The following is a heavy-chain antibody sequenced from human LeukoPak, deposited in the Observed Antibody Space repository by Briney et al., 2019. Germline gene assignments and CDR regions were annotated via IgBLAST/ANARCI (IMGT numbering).Heavy chain of an antibody. J-gene: IGHJ4*02. CDR3: ARAGGRYFDWRKQIDY. CDR2: FDPEDGET. CDR1: GYTLTELS. V-gene: IGHV1-24*01. D-gene: IGHD3-9*01. Sequence: ASVKVSCKVSGYTLTELSMHWVRQAPGKGLEWMGGFDPEDGETIYAQKFQGRVTITADESTSTAYMGLSSLRSEDTAVYYCARAGGRYFDWRKQIDYWGQGTLVTVSS.